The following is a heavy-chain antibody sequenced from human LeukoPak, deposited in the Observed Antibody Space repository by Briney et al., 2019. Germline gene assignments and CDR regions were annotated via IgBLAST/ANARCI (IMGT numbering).Heavy chain of an antibody. CDR3: ARDLGEYIVVTHHDAFGI. D-gene: IGHD3-22*01. Sequence: PGGSLRLSCAASGFTFSSYEMNWVRQAPGKGLEWVSYISSSGSAIYYADSVQGRFTISRDNAKNSLYLQMNSLRGEDTAVYYCARDLGEYIVVTHHDAFGIWGQGTMVTVSS. J-gene: IGHJ3*02. V-gene: IGHV3-48*03. CDR2: ISSSGSAI. CDR1: GFTFSSYE.